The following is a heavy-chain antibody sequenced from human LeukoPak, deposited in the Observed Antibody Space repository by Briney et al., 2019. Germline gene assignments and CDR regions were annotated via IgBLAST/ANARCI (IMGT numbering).Heavy chain of an antibody. Sequence: KPSETLSLTCTVSGYSISSGYYWGWIRQPPGKGLEWIGSIYHSGSTYYNPSLKSRVTISVDTSKNQFSLKLSSVTAADTAVYYCARASDSSGSYAGFDPWGQGTLVTVSS. J-gene: IGHJ5*02. CDR2: IYHSGST. CDR3: ARASDSSGSYAGFDP. V-gene: IGHV4-38-2*02. CDR1: GYSISSGYY. D-gene: IGHD3-22*01.